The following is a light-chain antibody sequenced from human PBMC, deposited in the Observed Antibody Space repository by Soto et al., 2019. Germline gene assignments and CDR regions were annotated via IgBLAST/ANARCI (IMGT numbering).Light chain of an antibody. Sequence: DIQMTQSPSTLSASVGDRVTITCRASQSISSLLAWYQQKPGKAPRLLIYKASSLESGVASRFSGSGSGTEFTLTISSLQPDDFATYYCQQYNSYSPFTFGQGTKLDI. J-gene: IGKJ2*01. CDR3: QQYNSYSPFT. CDR1: QSISSL. CDR2: KAS. V-gene: IGKV1-5*03.